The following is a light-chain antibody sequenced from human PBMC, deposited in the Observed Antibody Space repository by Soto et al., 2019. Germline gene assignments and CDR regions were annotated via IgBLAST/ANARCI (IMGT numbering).Light chain of an antibody. CDR2: GAS. CDR3: QQYGTSPPT. CDR1: QSVSSNF. V-gene: IGKV3-20*01. J-gene: IGKJ1*01. Sequence: EIVLTQSPGTLSLSPGERATLSCKASQSVSSNFLAWYQRKPGQAPRSLIYGASDRATDIPYRFSGSGSGTDFTLTITRLEPEDLAVYYCQQYGTSPPTFGQGTKVEI.